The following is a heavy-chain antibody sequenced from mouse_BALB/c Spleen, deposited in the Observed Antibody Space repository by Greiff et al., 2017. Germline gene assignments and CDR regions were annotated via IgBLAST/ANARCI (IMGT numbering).Heavy chain of an antibody. D-gene: IGHD2-4*01. V-gene: IGHV2-6-5*01. CDR3: DKHSSTMITPGYFDV. CDR2: IWGGGST. J-gene: IGHJ1*01. Sequence: VQLQESGPGLVAPSQSLSITCTVSGFSLTDYGVSWIRQPPGKGLEWLGVIWGGGSTYYNSALKSRLSISKDNSKSQVFLKMNSLQTDDTAMYYCDKHSSTMITPGYFDVWGEGTTVTVSS. CDR1: GFSLTDYG.